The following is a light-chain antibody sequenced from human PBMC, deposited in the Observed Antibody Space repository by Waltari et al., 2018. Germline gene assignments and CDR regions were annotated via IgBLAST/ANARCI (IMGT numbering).Light chain of an antibody. CDR1: KLGNKY. CDR2: QDS. J-gene: IGLJ2*01. CDR3: QAWDSSTVV. Sequence: SYELTQPPSVSVSPGQTANITCSGDKLGNKYTSWYQQKPGQSPILVIYQDSLRPSGIPERFSGSNSGNTATLTVSGAQAMDEADYYCQAWDSSTVVFGGGTKLTVL. V-gene: IGLV3-1*01.